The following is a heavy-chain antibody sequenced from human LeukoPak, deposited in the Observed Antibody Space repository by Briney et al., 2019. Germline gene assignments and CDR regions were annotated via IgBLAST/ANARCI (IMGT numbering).Heavy chain of an antibody. D-gene: IGHD3-10*01. V-gene: IGHV1-18*04. Sequence: ASVKVSCKASGYTFTGYYMHWVRQAPGQGLEWMGWISTYNGHTNYAQKFQGRVTMTTDTSTSTTYMELTSLRSNDTAVYFCARGSADAFDIWGHGTMVTVSS. J-gene: IGHJ3*02. CDR1: GYTFTGYY. CDR3: ARGSADAFDI. CDR2: ISTYNGHT.